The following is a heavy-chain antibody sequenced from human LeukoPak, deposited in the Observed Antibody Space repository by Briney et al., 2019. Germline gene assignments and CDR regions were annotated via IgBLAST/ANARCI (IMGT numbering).Heavy chain of an antibody. CDR1: GFTFSSYA. V-gene: IGHV3-64*01. D-gene: IGHD6-13*01. CDR2: ISSNGGST. J-gene: IGHJ4*02. CDR3: ARRERAAAGSDY. Sequence: PGGSLRLSCAASGFTFSSYAMHWVRQAPGKGLEYVSAISSNGGSTYYANSMKGRFTISRDNSKNTLYLQMGSLRAEDMAVYYCARRERAAAGSDYWGQGTLVTVSS.